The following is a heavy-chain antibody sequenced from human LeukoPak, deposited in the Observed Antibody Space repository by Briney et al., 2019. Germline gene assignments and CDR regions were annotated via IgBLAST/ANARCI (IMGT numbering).Heavy chain of an antibody. CDR1: GYTFTGYY. CDR3: ARFLRNYYYYMDV. D-gene: IGHD2/OR15-2a*01. V-gene: IGHV1-2*02. J-gene: IGHJ6*03. CDR2: INSSSGGT. Sequence: ASVKVSCKASGYTFTGYYMHWVRQAPGQGLEWMGWINSSSGGTNYAQKFQGRVTMTRDTSISTAYMELSRLRSDDTAVYYCARFLRNYYYYMDVWGKGTTVTVSS.